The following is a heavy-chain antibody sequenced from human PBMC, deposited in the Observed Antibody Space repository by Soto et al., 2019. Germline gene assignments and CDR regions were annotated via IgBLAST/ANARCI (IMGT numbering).Heavy chain of an antibody. Sequence: SETLSLTCAVYGGSFSGYYWSWIRQPPGKGLEWIGEINHSGSTNYNPSLKSRVTISVDTSKNQFSLKLSSVTAADTAVYYCATRGYSYGYSDYWGQGTLVTVSS. CDR1: GGSFSGYY. CDR2: INHSGST. J-gene: IGHJ4*02. V-gene: IGHV4-34*01. D-gene: IGHD5-18*01. CDR3: ATRGYSYGYSDY.